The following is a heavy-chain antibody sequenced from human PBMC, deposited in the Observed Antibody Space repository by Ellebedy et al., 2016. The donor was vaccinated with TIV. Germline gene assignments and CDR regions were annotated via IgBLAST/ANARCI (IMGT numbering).Heavy chain of an antibody. D-gene: IGHD6-19*01. CDR3: ASSFSYSSGWGDYFDY. CDR2: IYYSGST. V-gene: IGHV4-31*03. CDR1: GGSISSGGYY. Sequence: LRLSXTVSGGSISSGGYYWSWIRQHPGKGLEWIGYIYYSGSTYYNPSLKSRVTISVDTSKNQFSLKLSSVTAADTAVYYCASSFSYSSGWGDYFDYWGQGTLVTVSS. J-gene: IGHJ4*02.